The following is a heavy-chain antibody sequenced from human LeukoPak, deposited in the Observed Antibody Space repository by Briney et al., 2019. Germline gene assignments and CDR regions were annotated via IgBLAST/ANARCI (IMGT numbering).Heavy chain of an antibody. CDR2: IYHSGST. CDR3: ARAVRGVVTGFKNYYYYYMDV. J-gene: IGHJ6*03. V-gene: IGHV4-4*02. CDR1: GGSISSSNW. Sequence: PSGTLSLTCAVSGGSISSSNWWSWVRQPPGKGLEWIGEIYHSGSTNYNPSLKSRVTISVDKSKNQFSLKLSSVTAADTAVYYCARAVRGVVTGFKNYYYYYMDVWGKGTTVTVSS. D-gene: IGHD3-3*01.